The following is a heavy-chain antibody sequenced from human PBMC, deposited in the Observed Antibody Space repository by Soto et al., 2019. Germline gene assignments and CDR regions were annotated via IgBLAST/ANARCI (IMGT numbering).Heavy chain of an antibody. CDR3: ARIPGP. J-gene: IGHJ5*02. CDR2: IYHSGST. D-gene: IGHD2-2*02. CDR1: GGAISSGGYS. V-gene: IGHV4-30-2*01. Sequence: QLQLQESGSGLVKPSQTMSLTCAVSGGAISSGGYSWSWIRQPPGKGLEWIGYIYHSGSTYYNPSLKSRITISVDSAKNQFPPEASSVTPADTAVDYWARIPGPWGQGTLVTVSS.